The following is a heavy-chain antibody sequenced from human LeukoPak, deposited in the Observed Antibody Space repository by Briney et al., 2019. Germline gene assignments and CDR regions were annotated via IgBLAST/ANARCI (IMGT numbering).Heavy chain of an antibody. J-gene: IGHJ4*02. CDR1: RYTFTNYG. V-gene: IGHV1-18*01. CDR2: ISGYNDNT. CDR3: ARNYYDNSGYYYFDY. Sequence: ASLKVSCKASRYTFTNYGISWVRQTPGQGLEWMGWISGYNDNTKYAQKLQGRVTMTTDTSMSTAYMELRSLRSDDTAVYYCARNYYDNSGYYYFDYWGQGTLVTVSS. D-gene: IGHD3-22*01.